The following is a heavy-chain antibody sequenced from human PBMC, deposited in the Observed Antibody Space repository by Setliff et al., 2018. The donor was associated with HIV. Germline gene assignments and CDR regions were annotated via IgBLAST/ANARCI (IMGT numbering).Heavy chain of an antibody. J-gene: IGHJ3*02. CDR2: IYHSGST. CDR3: ARADSSSWFFATFDI. V-gene: IGHV4-30-4*01. CDR1: GDSINSGDYY. D-gene: IGHD6-13*01. Sequence: SETLSLTCTVSGDSINSGDYYWSWIRQPPGKGLEWIGYIYHSGSTHYNPSLNSRVAFSVDTSKNQLSLKLYSVTVADTAFYYCARADSSSWFFATFDIWGQVTMVTVSS.